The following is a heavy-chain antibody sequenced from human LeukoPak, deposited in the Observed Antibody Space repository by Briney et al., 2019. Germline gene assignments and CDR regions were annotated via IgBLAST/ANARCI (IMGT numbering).Heavy chain of an antibody. Sequence: PGGSLRLSCAASGFTVSSNYMSWVRQAPGKGLEWVSVIYSGGSTYYADSVKGRFTISRDNSKNTLYLQMNSLRAEDTAVYCCARVLYYYDSSGYYSDAFDIWGQGTMVTVSS. V-gene: IGHV3-53*01. J-gene: IGHJ3*02. CDR1: GFTVSSNY. D-gene: IGHD3-22*01. CDR2: IYSGGST. CDR3: ARVLYYYDSSGYYSDAFDI.